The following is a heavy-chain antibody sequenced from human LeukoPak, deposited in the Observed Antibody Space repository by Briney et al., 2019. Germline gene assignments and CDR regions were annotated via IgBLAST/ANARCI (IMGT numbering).Heavy chain of an antibody. CDR1: GFPVSNNY. D-gene: IGHD5-12*01. CDR2: IHSGGAT. V-gene: IGHV3-53*01. J-gene: IGHJ4*02. Sequence: PGGSLRLSCAASGFPVSNNYMSWVRQAPGKGLEWVSVIHSGGATYYADSVKRRFTISRDNSKNTLYLQMNTLRAEDTAVYYCARGRGYGAYDWNDYWGQGTLVPVFS. CDR3: ARGRGYGAYDWNDY.